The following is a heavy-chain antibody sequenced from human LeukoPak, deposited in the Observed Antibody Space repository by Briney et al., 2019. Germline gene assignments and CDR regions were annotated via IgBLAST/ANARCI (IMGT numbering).Heavy chain of an antibody. CDR3: ARDRIVANY. CDR1: GFTFSSCW. J-gene: IGHJ4*02. D-gene: IGHD5-12*01. CDR2: IKQDGSEK. Sequence: PGGSLRLSCAASGFTFSSCWMSWVRQAPGKGLEWVANIKQDGSEKYYVDSVKGRFTISRDNAKNSLYLQMNSLRAEDTAVYYCARDRIVANYWGQGTLVTVSS. V-gene: IGHV3-7*01.